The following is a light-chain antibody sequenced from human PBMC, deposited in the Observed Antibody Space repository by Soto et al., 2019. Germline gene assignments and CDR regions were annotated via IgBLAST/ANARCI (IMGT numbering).Light chain of an antibody. CDR1: ESVSNS. V-gene: IGKV3-11*01. CDR2: DVS. Sequence: EIVLTQSPGVLSLSPCERATLSGSASESVSNSLAWYQQKPGQPPRLLIYDVSNRATGIPARFSGSGSGTDFTLTITSLEPEDFAVYFCHQRYNWPRVTFGQGTRLEIK. CDR3: HQRYNWPRVT. J-gene: IGKJ5*01.